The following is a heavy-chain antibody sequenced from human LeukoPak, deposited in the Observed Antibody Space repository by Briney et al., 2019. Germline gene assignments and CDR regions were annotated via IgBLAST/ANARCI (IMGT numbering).Heavy chain of an antibody. J-gene: IGHJ4*02. Sequence: GGSLRLSCAASGFTFSSYWMHWVRQAPGKGLVWVSRISSDGNTASYADSVKGRFAISRDNVENTLYLQMSSLRAEDTAMYYCARDDSGYHAYWGQGTLVTVSS. CDR2: ISSDGNTA. CDR1: GFTFSSYW. CDR3: ARDDSGYHAY. D-gene: IGHD3-22*01. V-gene: IGHV3-74*01.